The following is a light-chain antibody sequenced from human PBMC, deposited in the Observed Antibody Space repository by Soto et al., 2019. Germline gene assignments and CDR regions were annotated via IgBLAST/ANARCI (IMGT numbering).Light chain of an antibody. J-gene: IGLJ1*01. CDR1: SSDVGGYNY. CDR2: EVS. Sequence: QSVLTQPASVSGSPGQSITISCTGTSSDVGGYNYVSWYQQHPGKAPKLMIYEVSNRPSGVANRFSGSKSGNTASLTISGLQAEDEADYYCSSDTSSSTPYVFGTGTKVTV. CDR3: SSDTSSSTPYV. V-gene: IGLV2-14*01.